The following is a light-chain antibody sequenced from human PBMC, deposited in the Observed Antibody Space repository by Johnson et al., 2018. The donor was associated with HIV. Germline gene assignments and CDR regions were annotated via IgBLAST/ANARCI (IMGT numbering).Light chain of an antibody. Sequence: QPVLTQPPSVSAAPGQKVTVSCSGSSSNIENNFVSWYQQLPGTAPKLLIYENNTLPSGSPDRSSGSKAGTSATLGLTGLQTGDEADYYCGTWDSILSSLYVFGTGTKVTVL. V-gene: IGLV1-51*02. CDR1: SSNIENNF. J-gene: IGLJ1*01. CDR3: GTWDSILSSLYV. CDR2: ENN.